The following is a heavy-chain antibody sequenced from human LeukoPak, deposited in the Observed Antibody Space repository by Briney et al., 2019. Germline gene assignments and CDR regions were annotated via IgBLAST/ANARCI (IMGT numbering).Heavy chain of an antibody. CDR3: AREGPEQQLVQYDWFDP. CDR1: GYTFTGYY. V-gene: IGHV1-2*02. Sequence: ASVKVSCKASGYTFTGYYMHWVRQAPGQGLEWMGWINPNSGGTTYAQKFQGRVTMTRDTSISTAYMELSRLRSDDTAVYYCAREGPEQQLVQYDWFDPWGQGTLVTVSS. CDR2: INPNSGGT. J-gene: IGHJ5*02. D-gene: IGHD6-13*01.